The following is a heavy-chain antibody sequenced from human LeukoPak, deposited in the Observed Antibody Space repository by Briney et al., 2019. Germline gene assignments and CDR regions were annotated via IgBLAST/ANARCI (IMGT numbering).Heavy chain of an antibody. V-gene: IGHV4-34*01. CDR3: ARGRERPSRRGIRPFDY. Sequence: PSETLSLTCAVYGGSFSGYYWSWIRQPPGKGLEWIGEINHSGSTNYNPSLKSRVTISVDTSKNQFSLKLSSVTAADTAVYYCARGRERPSRRGIRPFDYWGQGTLVTVSS. CDR2: INHSGST. CDR1: GGSFSGYY. J-gene: IGHJ4*02. D-gene: IGHD1-1*01.